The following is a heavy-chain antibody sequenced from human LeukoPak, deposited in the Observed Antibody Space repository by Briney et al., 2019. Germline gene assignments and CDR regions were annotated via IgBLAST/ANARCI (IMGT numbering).Heavy chain of an antibody. V-gene: IGHV4-59*01. J-gene: IGHJ4*02. CDR2: IYYSGST. Sequence: SETLSLTCTVSGGSISSYYWSWIRQPPGQGLEWIGYIYYSGSTNYNPSLKSRVTISVDTSKNQFSLKLSSVTAADTAVYYCARRRYYYDSSGRALYYFDYWGQGTLVTVSS. CDR1: GGSISSYY. CDR3: ARRRYYYDSSGRALYYFDY. D-gene: IGHD3-22*01.